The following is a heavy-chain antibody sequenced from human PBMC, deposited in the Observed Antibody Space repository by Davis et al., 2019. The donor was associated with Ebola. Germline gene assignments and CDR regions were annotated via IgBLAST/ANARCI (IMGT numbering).Heavy chain of an antibody. D-gene: IGHD2-15*01. J-gene: IGHJ4*02. V-gene: IGHV1-69*05. CDR2: IIPIFGTA. Sequence: AASVKVSCKASGGTFSSYAISWVRQAPGQGLEWMGGIIPIFGTANYAQKFQGRVTLTSDTSASTAYMELRSLRSDDTAVYYCARGYCSGGSCYSPDYWGQGTLVTVSS. CDR3: ARGYCSGGSCYSPDY. CDR1: GGTFSSYA.